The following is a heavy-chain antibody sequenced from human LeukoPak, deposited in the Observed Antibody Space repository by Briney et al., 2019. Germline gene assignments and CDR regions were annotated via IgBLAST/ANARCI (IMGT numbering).Heavy chain of an antibody. D-gene: IGHD5-18*01. Sequence: GASVKVSCKASGYTFTSYYMHWVRQAPGQGLEWMGIINPSGGSTSYAQKFQGRVTMTRDTSTSTVYMELSSLRSDDTAVYYCARDSPGSYGKQTDDYWGQGTLVTVSS. CDR3: ARDSPGSYGKQTDDY. J-gene: IGHJ4*02. CDR2: INPSGGST. CDR1: GYTFTSYY. V-gene: IGHV1-46*01.